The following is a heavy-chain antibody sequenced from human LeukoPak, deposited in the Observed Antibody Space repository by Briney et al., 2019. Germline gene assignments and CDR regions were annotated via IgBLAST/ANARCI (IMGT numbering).Heavy chain of an antibody. D-gene: IGHD3-16*01. CDR2: IYSSRNI. Sequence: PSETLSLTCSISGDSITTNSYWWGWIRQSPGKGLEGLGRIYSSRNIYYNPSLKTRATISPDTSKNQYSLRMTSVTAADTAVYYCARRGIWDLQIGNWFDPWGQGILVTVSS. CDR3: ARRGIWDLQIGNWFDP. J-gene: IGHJ5*02. V-gene: IGHV4-39*01. CDR1: GDSITTNSYW.